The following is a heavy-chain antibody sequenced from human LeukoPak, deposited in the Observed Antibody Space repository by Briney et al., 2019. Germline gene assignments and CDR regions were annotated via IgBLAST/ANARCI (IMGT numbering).Heavy chain of an antibody. D-gene: IGHD5-12*01. CDR1: GFIFVNYY. V-gene: IGHV1-46*03. Sequence: ASVKVSCKASGFIFVNYYMHWVRQAPGQGLEWMGIINPSGDTTSYAKSLQGRLSMTRDTSTSTVYMELRSLRSEDTAVYYCARDRTARYSGHEFDFWGQGTLVTVSS. CDR3: ARDRTARYSGHEFDF. J-gene: IGHJ4*02. CDR2: INPSGDTT.